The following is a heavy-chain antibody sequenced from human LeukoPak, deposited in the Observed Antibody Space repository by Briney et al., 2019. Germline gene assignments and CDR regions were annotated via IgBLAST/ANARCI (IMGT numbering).Heavy chain of an antibody. J-gene: IGHJ4*02. CDR3: AVENFYDRSGCSKAFDY. D-gene: IGHD3-22*01. Sequence: GASVKVSCKTSGYTFTVKFLHWLRQAPGQGLEWMAGIEPNSGGAVYGQNFRGWVTVTRDTSVSTAYMELSRLRSDDTAVYYCAVENFYDRSGCSKAFDYWGQGTLVTVSS. CDR1: GYTFTVKF. CDR2: IEPNSGGA. V-gene: IGHV1-2*04.